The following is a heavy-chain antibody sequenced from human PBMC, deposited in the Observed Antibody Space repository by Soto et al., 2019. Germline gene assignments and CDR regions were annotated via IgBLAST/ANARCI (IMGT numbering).Heavy chain of an antibody. CDR3: ARFGYSYGSGYYYYGMDV. D-gene: IGHD5-18*01. CDR1: GYSFTSYW. CDR2: IYPGDSDT. J-gene: IGHJ6*02. V-gene: IGHV5-51*01. Sequence: PGESLKISCNGSGYSFTSYWIGWVRQMPWKGLEWMGIIYPGDSDTRYSPSFQGQVTISADKSISTAYLQWSSLKASDTAMYYCARFGYSYGSGYYYYGMDVWGQGTTVTVSS.